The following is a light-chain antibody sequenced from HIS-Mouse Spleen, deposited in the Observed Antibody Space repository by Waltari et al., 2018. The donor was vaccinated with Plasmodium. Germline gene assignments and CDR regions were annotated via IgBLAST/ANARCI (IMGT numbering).Light chain of an antibody. Sequence: EIVMTQSPATLSVSPGERATLSCRASQSVSSNLAWYQQKPGQATRLLIYGASTRATGIPASVSGRESGTEFTLTISSLQSEDFAVYYCQQYNNWSFTFGPGTKVDIK. V-gene: IGKV3-15*01. CDR1: QSVSSN. CDR3: QQYNNWSFT. CDR2: GAS. J-gene: IGKJ3*01.